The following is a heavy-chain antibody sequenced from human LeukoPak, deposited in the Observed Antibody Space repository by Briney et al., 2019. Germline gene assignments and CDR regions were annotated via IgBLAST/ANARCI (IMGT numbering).Heavy chain of an antibody. J-gene: IGHJ6*02. CDR1: GFTFRSYW. CDR3: ARVGSLRYCSSTSCPGAYGMDV. D-gene: IGHD2-2*01. V-gene: IGHV3-74*01. Sequence: GGSLRLSCAASGFTFRSYWMYWVRQGPGKGLVWVSRINGDESSISYADSVKGRFTISRDNAKNSLYLQMNSLRAEDTAVYYCARVGSLRYCSSTSCPGAYGMDVWGQGTTVTVSS. CDR2: INGDESSI.